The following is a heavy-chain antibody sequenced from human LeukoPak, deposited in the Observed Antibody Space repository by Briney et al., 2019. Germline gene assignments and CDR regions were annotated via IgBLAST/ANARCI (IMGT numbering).Heavy chain of an antibody. Sequence: ASVKVSCKASGYTFIRNGISWVRQAPGQGLEWMGWISPYNENRKYLQKLQGRVTLTTDTSTSTAYMELRSLTPDDTAVYYCAGEESIGRYQFLHDYWGQGTLVTVSS. J-gene: IGHJ4*02. CDR3: AGEESIGRYQFLHDY. CDR1: GYTFIRNG. CDR2: ISPYNENR. V-gene: IGHV1-18*01. D-gene: IGHD1-26*01.